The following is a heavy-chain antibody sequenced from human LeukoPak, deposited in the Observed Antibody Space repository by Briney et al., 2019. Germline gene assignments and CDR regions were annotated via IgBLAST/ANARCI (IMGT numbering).Heavy chain of an antibody. J-gene: IGHJ4*02. CDR1: GYTFTSYD. Sequence: GASVKVSCKASGYTFTSYDINWVRQAPGQGLEWMGWMNPTSGHTGYAQNFQGRVTMTRDTSISTAYMELNSLTSEDTAVYYCARSPVGVRKKHDFWGQGNLVIVSS. V-gene: IGHV1-8*01. CDR2: MNPTSGHT. D-gene: IGHD3-10*01. CDR3: ARSPVGVRKKHDF.